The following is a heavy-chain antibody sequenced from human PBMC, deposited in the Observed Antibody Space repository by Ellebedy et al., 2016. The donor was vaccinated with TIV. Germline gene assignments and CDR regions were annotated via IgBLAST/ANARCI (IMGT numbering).Heavy chain of an antibody. CDR3: AGTSSYYYFDY. J-gene: IGHJ4*02. Sequence: GESLKIPCAASGFTLRNHSIHWVRQCPGKGLEWVAVIWYDGSNNYYADSVKGRFTISRDTSKNTLYLQMNSLRAEETAVYYCAGTSSYYYFDYWGQGTLVTVSS. V-gene: IGHV3-33*08. CDR2: IWYDGSNN. CDR1: GFTLRNHS. D-gene: IGHD2-15*01.